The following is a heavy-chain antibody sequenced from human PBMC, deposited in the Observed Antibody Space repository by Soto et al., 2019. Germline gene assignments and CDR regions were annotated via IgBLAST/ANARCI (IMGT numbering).Heavy chain of an antibody. CDR2: MNPSSGNT. CDR3: ARGPYFYGIDV. V-gene: IGHV1-8*01. J-gene: IGHJ6*02. Sequence: ASVKVSCKASGYPFTSYDINWVRQATGQGLEWMGWMNPSSGNTGYTQKFQGRVTMTRNTSVSTAYMELSSLRSDDTAVYYCARGPYFYGIDVWGQVPTVPVS. CDR1: GYPFTSYD.